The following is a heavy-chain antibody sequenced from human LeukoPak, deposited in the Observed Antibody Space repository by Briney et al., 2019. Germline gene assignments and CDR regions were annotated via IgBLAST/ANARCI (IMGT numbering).Heavy chain of an antibody. V-gene: IGHV1-69*04. J-gene: IGHJ4*02. D-gene: IGHD3-16*01. CDR2: IIPILGIA. CDR3: ARLYAPGPGDN. CDR1: GGTFSSYA. Sequence: ASVKVSCKASGGTFSSYAISWVRQAPAQGLEWMGRIIPILGIANYAQKFQGRVTITADKSTSTAYMELSSLRSEDTAVYYCARLYAPGPGDNWGQGTLVTVSS.